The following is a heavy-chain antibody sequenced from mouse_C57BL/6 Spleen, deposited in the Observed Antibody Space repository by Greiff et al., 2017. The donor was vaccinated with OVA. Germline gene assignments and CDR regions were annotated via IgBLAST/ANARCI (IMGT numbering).Heavy chain of an antibody. CDR2: IWSGGST. V-gene: IGHV2-2*01. D-gene: IGHD1-1*02. J-gene: IGHJ4*01. Sequence: QVQLRQPGPGLVQPSQALSITCPVSGFSLPSYGVHWVRQSPGKGLEWLGVIWSGGSTDYNAAFISRLSISKDNSKSQVFFKMNSLQADDTAIYYCARNGVGDAMDYWGQGTSVTVSS. CDR3: ARNGVGDAMDY. CDR1: GFSLPSYG.